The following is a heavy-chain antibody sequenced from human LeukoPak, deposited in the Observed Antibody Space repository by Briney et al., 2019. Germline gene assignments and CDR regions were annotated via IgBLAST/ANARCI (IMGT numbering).Heavy chain of an antibody. V-gene: IGHV1-46*01. Sequence: ASVNVSCKASGYTFTSYYMHWVRQAPGQGLEWMGIINPSGGSTSYAQKFQGRVTMTRDTSTSTVYMELSSLRSEDTAVYYCARSRAIVVVPGAPDTRWFDPWGQGTLVTVSS. J-gene: IGHJ5*02. CDR2: INPSGGST. CDR1: GYTFTSYY. CDR3: ARSRAIVVVPGAPDTRWFDP. D-gene: IGHD2-2*01.